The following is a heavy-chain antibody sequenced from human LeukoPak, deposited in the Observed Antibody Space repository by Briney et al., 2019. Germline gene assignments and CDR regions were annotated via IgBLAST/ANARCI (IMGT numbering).Heavy chain of an antibody. V-gene: IGHV3-30*02. D-gene: IGHD1-7*01. Sequence: GGSLRLSCAASGFTFSSYGMHWVRQAPGKGLEWVAVIWYGGSNKYYADSVKGRFTISRDNSKNTLYPQMNSLRAEDTAVYYCAKDSAGTTMGLSYYYYYYMDVWGKGTTVTVSS. CDR1: GFTFSSYG. CDR3: AKDSAGTTMGLSYYYYYYMDV. CDR2: IWYGGSNK. J-gene: IGHJ6*03.